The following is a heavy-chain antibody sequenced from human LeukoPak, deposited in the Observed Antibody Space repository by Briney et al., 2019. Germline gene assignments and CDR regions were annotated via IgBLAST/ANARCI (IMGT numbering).Heavy chain of an antibody. J-gene: IGHJ4*02. CDR3: ARHSSSWHYFDY. CDR2: IYSGGSA. CDR1: GFTVSSNY. Sequence: GGSLRLSCAASGFTVSSNYMSWVRQAPGKGLEWVSVIYSGGSAYYADSVKGRFTISRDNSKNTLYLQMNSLRAEDTAVYYCARHSSSWHYFDYWGQGTLVTVSS. V-gene: IGHV3-53*01. D-gene: IGHD6-13*01.